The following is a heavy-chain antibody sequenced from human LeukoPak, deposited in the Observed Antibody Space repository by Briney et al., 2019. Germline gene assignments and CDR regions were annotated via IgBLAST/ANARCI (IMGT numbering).Heavy chain of an antibody. CDR2: IRQDGSEK. CDR3: ARLEPSSPGYYFQY. Sequence: GGCLRLSCVGSGFTFSSYWMSWVRQTPGKGLEWVANIRQDGSEKYYVDSVRGRFTISRDNSKNSLFLQMNGLRAEDTAVYYCARLEPSSPGYYFQYWGQGTLVTVSS. D-gene: IGHD6-13*01. V-gene: IGHV3-7*05. J-gene: IGHJ4*02. CDR1: GFTFSSYW.